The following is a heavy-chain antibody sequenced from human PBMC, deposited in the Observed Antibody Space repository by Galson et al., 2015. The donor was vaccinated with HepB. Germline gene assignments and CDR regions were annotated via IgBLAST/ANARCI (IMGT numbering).Heavy chain of an antibody. Sequence: CAASGFTFSDAWMMWVRQAPGKGLEWVGRIISKSDGGATEYAPHVKGRFTVSRDDSENTLYLQMNSLKTEDTAIYYCTTLRQFDYWGQGTLVTVSS. CDR3: TTLRQFDY. J-gene: IGHJ4*02. V-gene: IGHV3-15*07. CDR2: IISKSDGGAT. CDR1: GFTFSDAW.